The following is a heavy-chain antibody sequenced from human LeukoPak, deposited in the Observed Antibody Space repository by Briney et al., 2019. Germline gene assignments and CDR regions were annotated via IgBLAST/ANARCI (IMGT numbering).Heavy chain of an antibody. J-gene: IGHJ6*02. V-gene: IGHV4-59*01. CDR1: DVSINSYY. D-gene: IGHD1-26*01. CDR3: ARGRSNYYGMDV. Sequence: SETLSLTCSVSDVSINSYYWNWLRRPPGKGLGWIGYIYYNGNTNYSPSLKSRVTMSVDTSKNLFSLKVSSVTAADTAVYYCARGRSNYYGMDVWGQGTTVTVSS. CDR2: IYYNGNT.